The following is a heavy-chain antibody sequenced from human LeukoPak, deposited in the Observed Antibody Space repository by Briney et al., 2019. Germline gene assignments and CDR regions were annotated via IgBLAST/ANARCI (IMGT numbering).Heavy chain of an antibody. J-gene: IGHJ5*02. CDR3: ARVEYYGPPDKAQYNWFDP. CDR1: GGTFSSYA. Sequence: GASVKVSCKASGGTFSSYAISWVRQAPGQGLEWMGGIIPIFGTANYAQKFQGRVTITADKSTSTAYMELSSLRSEDTAVYYCARVEYYGPPDKAQYNWFDPWGQGTLVTVSS. D-gene: IGHD3-10*01. CDR2: IIPIFGTA. V-gene: IGHV1-69*06.